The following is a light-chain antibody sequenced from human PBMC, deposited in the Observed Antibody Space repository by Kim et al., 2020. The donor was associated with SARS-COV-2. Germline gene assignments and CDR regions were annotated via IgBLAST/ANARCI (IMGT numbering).Light chain of an antibody. CDR2: AAS. CDR3: QQHST. CDR1: QGTSSS. Sequence: RTASVGDRVSITFRASQGTSSSLAWYQQTPANAPKLLIYAASTLQSGVPSRFSGSGSGTDFTHTISSLPPEDFATYYCQQHSTFGQCTKLEV. V-gene: IGKV1-9*01. J-gene: IGKJ2*02.